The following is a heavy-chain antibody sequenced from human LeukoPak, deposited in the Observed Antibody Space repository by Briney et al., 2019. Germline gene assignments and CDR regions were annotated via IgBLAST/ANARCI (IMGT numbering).Heavy chain of an antibody. D-gene: IGHD6-19*01. CDR1: GYTCTGYY. V-gene: IGHV1-2*02. J-gene: IGHJ5*02. CDR2: INPNSGGT. Sequence: GASVKVSCTASGYTCTGYYMHWVRQAPGQGLEWMGWINPNSGGTNYAQKFQGRVTMTRDTSISTAYMELSRLRSDDTAVYYCARAAVARVRHLGWFDPWGQGTLVTVSS. CDR3: ARAAVARVRHLGWFDP.